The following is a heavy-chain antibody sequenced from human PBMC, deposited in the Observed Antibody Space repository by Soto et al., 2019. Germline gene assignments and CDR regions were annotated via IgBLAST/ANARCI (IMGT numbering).Heavy chain of an antibody. CDR3: ARDQGGDLVY. J-gene: IGHJ4*02. V-gene: IGHV4-31*03. D-gene: IGHD2-21*01. Sequence: QVQLQESGPVLMKPSQTLSLTCTVSGASIGPGVYYSTWIRQHPGNALEWMGHIHFSGETNYHPSLMGSLPMSIDTSTNHFSVTLAAVTAADTAMYYCARDQGGDLVYWGQGALGNVSS. CDR1: GASIGPGVYY. CDR2: IHFSGET.